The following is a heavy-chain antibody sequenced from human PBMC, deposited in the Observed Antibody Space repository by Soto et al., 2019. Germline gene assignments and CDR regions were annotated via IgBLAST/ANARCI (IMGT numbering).Heavy chain of an antibody. J-gene: IGHJ4*02. CDR2: IYYSGST. D-gene: IGHD3-22*01. Sequence: PSETLSLTCTVSGGSISSGGYYWSWIRHHPGKGLEWIGYIYYSGSTYYNPSLKSRVTISVDTSKNQFSLKLSSVTAADTAVYYCARHDYDSSGKGFDYWGQGTLVTVSS. CDR1: GGSISSGGYY. V-gene: IGHV4-31*03. CDR3: ARHDYDSSGKGFDY.